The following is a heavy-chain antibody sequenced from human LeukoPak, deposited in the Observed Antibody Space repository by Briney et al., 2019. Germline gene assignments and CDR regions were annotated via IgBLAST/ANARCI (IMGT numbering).Heavy chain of an antibody. CDR2: IYYSGST. CDR3: ARHSSAWGFDY. CDR1: GGSISSSSYY. Sequence: PSETLSLTCIVSGGSISSSSYYWGWIRQPPGKGLEWIGTIYYSGSTYYNPSLKSRVTISVGTSKNQFSLKLTSVTAADTAVYFCARHSSAWGFDYWGQGMLVTVSS. D-gene: IGHD6-19*01. J-gene: IGHJ4*02. V-gene: IGHV4-39*01.